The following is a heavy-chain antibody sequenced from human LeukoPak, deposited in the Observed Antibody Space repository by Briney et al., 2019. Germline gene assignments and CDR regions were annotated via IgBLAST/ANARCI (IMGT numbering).Heavy chain of an antibody. V-gene: IGHV3-48*04. Sequence: GGSLRLSCEASGFTFSTYGMHWVRQAPGKGLEWVSYISSSGSTIYYADSVKGRFTISRDNAKNSLYLQMNSLRAEDTAVYYCARDQRIRGPNWFDPWGQGTLVTVSS. CDR1: GFTFSTYG. D-gene: IGHD3-3*02. CDR2: ISSSGSTI. CDR3: ARDQRIRGPNWFDP. J-gene: IGHJ5*02.